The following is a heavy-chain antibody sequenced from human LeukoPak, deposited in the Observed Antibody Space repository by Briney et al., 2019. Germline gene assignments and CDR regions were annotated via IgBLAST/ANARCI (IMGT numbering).Heavy chain of an antibody. V-gene: IGHV4-34*01. Sequence: SETLSLTCAVYGGSFSGYYWSWIRQPPGKGLEWIGEINHSGSTNYIPSLNSRVTISVYTSKNQFSLKLSSVPAADTAVYYCARRVGVYSNYPTYYYYFYTDVWGKGTTVTVSS. CDR1: GGSFSGYY. D-gene: IGHD4-11*01. J-gene: IGHJ6*03. CDR3: ARRVGVYSNYPTYYYYFYTDV. CDR2: INHSGST.